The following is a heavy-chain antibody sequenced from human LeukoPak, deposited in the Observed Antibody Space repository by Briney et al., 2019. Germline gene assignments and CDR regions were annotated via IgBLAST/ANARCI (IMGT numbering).Heavy chain of an antibody. V-gene: IGHV4-59*01. J-gene: IGHJ4*02. CDR1: GGSISSYY. D-gene: IGHD3-10*01. CDR3: ARAPDYGSGSYFY. Sequence: ASETLSLTCTVSGGSISSYYWSWIRQPPGKGLEWIGYIYYSGSTNYNPSLKSRVTISVDTSKNQFSLKLSSVTAADTAVYYCARAPDYGSGSYFYWGQGTLVTVSS. CDR2: IYYSGST.